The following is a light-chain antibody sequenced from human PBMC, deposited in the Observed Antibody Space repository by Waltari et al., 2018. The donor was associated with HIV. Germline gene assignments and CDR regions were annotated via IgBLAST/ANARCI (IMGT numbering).Light chain of an antibody. V-gene: IGLV3-21*04. Sequence: SYVLTQPPSVSVAPGKTARITCGGNNIGRKSVHWYRQKPGQAPVLVIYYDSDRPSGIPERFSGSNSGNTATLTISRVEAGDEADYYCQVWDSSSDHWVFGGGTKLTVL. J-gene: IGLJ3*02. CDR1: NIGRKS. CDR2: YDS. CDR3: QVWDSSSDHWV.